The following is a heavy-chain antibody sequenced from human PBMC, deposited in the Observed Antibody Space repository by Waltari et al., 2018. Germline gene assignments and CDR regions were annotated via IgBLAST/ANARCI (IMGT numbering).Heavy chain of an antibody. J-gene: IGHJ4*02. D-gene: IGHD4-17*01. CDR3: ARDSLYGFDY. Sequence: EVQLVESGGGLVQPGGSLRLPCAASGFPFSSHWMHWVPQAPGKGLVWVSRINSDGSSTSYADSVKGRFTISRDNAKNTLYLQMNSLRAEDTAVYYCARDSLYGFDYWGQGTLVTVSS. CDR2: INSDGSST. V-gene: IGHV3-74*01. CDR1: GFPFSSHW.